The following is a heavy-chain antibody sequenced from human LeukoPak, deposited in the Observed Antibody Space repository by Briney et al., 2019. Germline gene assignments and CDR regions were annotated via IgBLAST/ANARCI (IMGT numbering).Heavy chain of an antibody. CDR3: ARAYYVDSSGYFPFDN. D-gene: IGHD3-22*01. Sequence: GESLKISCKASGYSFISYWIGWVRQMPGKGLEWMGIIYPGDSDTRYSPSFQGQVTISVDKSFSTAYLQLSSLKASDTAMYYCARAYYVDSSGYFPFDNWGQGTLVTVSP. J-gene: IGHJ4*02. CDR2: IYPGDSDT. CDR1: GYSFISYW. V-gene: IGHV5-51*01.